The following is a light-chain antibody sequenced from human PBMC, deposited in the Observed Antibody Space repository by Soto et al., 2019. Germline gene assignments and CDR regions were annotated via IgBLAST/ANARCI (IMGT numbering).Light chain of an antibody. CDR3: QVWNSDSDDNV. CDR1: NIGSES. J-gene: IGLJ1*01. V-gene: IGLV3-21*02. Sequence: SYELTQSPSVSVAPGQTARITCGGNNIGSESVHWYQQKPGQAPVLVVHDDSDRPSGIPERFSGSKSGNTATLTISRVEAGDEADYYCQVWNSDSDDNVFGTGTKVTVL. CDR2: DDS.